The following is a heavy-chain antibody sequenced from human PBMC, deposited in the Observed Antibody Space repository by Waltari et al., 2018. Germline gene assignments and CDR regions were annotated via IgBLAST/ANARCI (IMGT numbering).Heavy chain of an antibody. J-gene: IGHJ4*02. V-gene: IGHV4-59*08. CDR1: GCSISSYY. CDR2: IYYSGST. D-gene: IGHD1-26*01. CDR3: ARHAGPGTVGAELDY. Sequence: QVQLQESGPGLVKPSETLSLTCTVSGCSISSYYWSWIRHPPGKGLEWIGYIYYSGSTKDDPSHKSRVTISVNTSKNQFSLKLSSVTAADTAVYYCARHAGPGTVGAELDYWGQGTLVTVSS.